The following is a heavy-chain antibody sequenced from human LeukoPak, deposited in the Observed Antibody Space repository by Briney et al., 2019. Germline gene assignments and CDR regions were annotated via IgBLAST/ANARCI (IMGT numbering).Heavy chain of an antibody. CDR3: ARTHLTYSYGPFGY. J-gene: IGHJ4*02. Sequence: GRSLRPSCAASGFTFSSYAMHWVRQAPGKGLEWVTVISYDGSNKYYADSVKGRFTISRDNSKNTLYLQMNSLRAEDTAVYYCARTHLTYSYGPFGYWGQGTLVTVSS. V-gene: IGHV3-30-3*01. D-gene: IGHD5-18*01. CDR2: ISYDGSNK. CDR1: GFTFSSYA.